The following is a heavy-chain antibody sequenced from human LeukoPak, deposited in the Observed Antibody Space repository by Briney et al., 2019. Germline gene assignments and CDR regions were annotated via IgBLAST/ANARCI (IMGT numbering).Heavy chain of an antibody. D-gene: IGHD2-2*01. Sequence: SETLSLTYTVSGVSVISYYWSWIRQPAGKGLECIGRIYSSGSTNYNPSLKSRVTMSVDTSKNQFSLSLTSVTAADTAVYYCARDLPSAYCSSTTCYFNWFDPSGQGTLVTVSS. CDR1: GVSVISYY. CDR2: IYSSGST. CDR3: ARDLPSAYCSSTTCYFNWFDP. J-gene: IGHJ5*02. V-gene: IGHV4-4*07.